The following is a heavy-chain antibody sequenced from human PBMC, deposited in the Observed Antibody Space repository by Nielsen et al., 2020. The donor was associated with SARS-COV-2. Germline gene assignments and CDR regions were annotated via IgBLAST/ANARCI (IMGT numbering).Heavy chain of an antibody. D-gene: IGHD3-16*01. CDR1: GFIFSKYA. CDR3: VCDDYVFHDFYGLDV. Sequence: GESLKISCAASGFIFSKYAMSWVRQAPGKGLEWVSGISDGGGSRNYADSVKGRFAISRDNSKNTLYLEMNTLRAEDTAIYYCVCDDYVFHDFYGLDVWGQGTTVTVSS. CDR2: ISDGGGSR. V-gene: IGHV3-23*01. J-gene: IGHJ6*02.